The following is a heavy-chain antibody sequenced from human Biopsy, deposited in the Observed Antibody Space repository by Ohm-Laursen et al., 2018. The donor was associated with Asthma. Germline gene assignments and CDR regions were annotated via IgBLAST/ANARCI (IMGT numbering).Heavy chain of an antibody. CDR2: INPSGGST. V-gene: IGHV1-46*01. CDR1: GYTFTSYY. J-gene: IGHJ4*02. D-gene: IGHD1-7*01. Sequence: ASVKVSCKASGYTFTSYYMHWVRQAPGQGLEWMGIINPSGGSTSYAQKFQGRVTMTRDASTSTVYMELSSLRSEDTAVYYCARRGITGTTLGYWGQGTLVTVSS. CDR3: ARRGITGTTLGY.